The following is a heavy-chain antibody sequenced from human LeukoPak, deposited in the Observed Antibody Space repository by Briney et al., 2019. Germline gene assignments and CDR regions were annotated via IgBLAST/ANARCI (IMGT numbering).Heavy chain of an antibody. J-gene: IGHJ4*02. CDR2: IKQDGSEK. CDR1: GLTFSSYW. V-gene: IGHV3-7*01. CDR3: AREGYYYDSSGYYLDY. D-gene: IGHD3-22*01. Sequence: GGSLRLSCAASGLTFSSYWMSWVRQAPGKGLEWVANIKQDGSEKYYVDSVKGRFTISRDNAKNSLYLQMNSLRAEDTAVYYCAREGYYYDSSGYYLDYWGQGTLVTVSS.